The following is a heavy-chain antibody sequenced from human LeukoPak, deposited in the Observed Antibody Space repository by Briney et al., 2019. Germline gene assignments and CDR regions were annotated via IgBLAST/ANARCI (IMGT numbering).Heavy chain of an antibody. J-gene: IGHJ4*02. V-gene: IGHV4-38-2*02. CDR2: IYHSGSA. D-gene: IGHD1-26*01. CDR3: ARERVGAVDY. CDR1: DYSISSGYY. Sequence: SETLSLTCSVSDYSISSGYYWGWIRQPPGKGLEWIGSMEWIGSIYHSGSAYYNPSLKSRVTISVDTSKNQFSLKLSSVTAADTAVYYCARERVGAVDYWGQGTLVTVSS.